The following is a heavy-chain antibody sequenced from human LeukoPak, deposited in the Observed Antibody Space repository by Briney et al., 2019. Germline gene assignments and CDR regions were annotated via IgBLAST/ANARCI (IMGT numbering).Heavy chain of an antibody. CDR1: GGSFSGYY. Sequence: SETLSLTCAVYGGSFSGYYWTGIRQPPGKGLEGIGEINHSGGTNYNPSLKSRVTISVDTSKNQFSLKLSSVTAADTAVYYCARGRRFGERLDYWGQGTLVTVSS. CDR3: ARGRRFGERLDY. D-gene: IGHD3-10*01. CDR2: INHSGGT. J-gene: IGHJ4*02. V-gene: IGHV4-34*01.